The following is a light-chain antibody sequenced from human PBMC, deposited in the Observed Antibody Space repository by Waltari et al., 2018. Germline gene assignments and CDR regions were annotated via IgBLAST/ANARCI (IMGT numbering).Light chain of an antibody. J-gene: IGLJ2*01. CDR2: EVS. V-gene: IGLV2-14*01. Sequence: QSALTQPASVSGSPGQSITISCTGTSRHDGGDNYVSWYQQHPGKAPKLLIYEVSNRPSGVSNRFSGSKSGNTASLTISGLQAEDEADYYCSSYTSSSTVVFGGGTKLTVL. CDR1: SRHDGGDNY. CDR3: SSYTSSSTVV.